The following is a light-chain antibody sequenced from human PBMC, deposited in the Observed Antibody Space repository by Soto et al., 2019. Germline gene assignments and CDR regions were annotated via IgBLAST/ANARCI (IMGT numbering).Light chain of an antibody. CDR1: SSDVGGYNY. CDR2: AVS. J-gene: IGLJ2*01. V-gene: IGLV2-14*01. Sequence: QSALTQPASVSDSPGQSITISCTGPSSDVGGYNYVSWYQQHPGKAPKLMIYAVSNRPSGVSNRFSGSKSGNTASLTISGLQAEYEADYYCSSYTSSSTLVFGGGTKLTVL. CDR3: SSYTSSSTLV.